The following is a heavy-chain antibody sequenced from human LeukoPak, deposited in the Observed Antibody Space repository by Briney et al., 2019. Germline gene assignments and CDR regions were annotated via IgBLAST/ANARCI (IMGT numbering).Heavy chain of an antibody. D-gene: IGHD6-13*01. CDR3: ARDNVAAAGPTFLDY. CDR1: GFTFSSYS. J-gene: IGHJ4*02. CDR2: ISSSSSYI. Sequence: GGSLRLSCAASGFTFSSYSMNWVRQAPGKGLEWVSSISSSSSYIYYADSVKGRFTISRDNAKNSLYLQMNSLRAEDTAVYYCARDNVAAAGPTFLDYWGQGTLVTVSS. V-gene: IGHV3-21*01.